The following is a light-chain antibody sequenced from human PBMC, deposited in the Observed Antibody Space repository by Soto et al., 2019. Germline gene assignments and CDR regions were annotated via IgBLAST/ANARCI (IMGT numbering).Light chain of an antibody. CDR2: RND. J-gene: IGLJ2*01. Sequence: QSVLTQPPAASGSPGQRVTISCSGSSSNIGNSYLYRYQQLPGTAPKLLIYRNDQRPSGVPDRFSGSKSGTSASLAISGLRSEDEADYYCATWDDSLSGPVVFGGGTKLTVL. CDR1: SSNIGNSY. V-gene: IGLV1-47*01. CDR3: ATWDDSLSGPVV.